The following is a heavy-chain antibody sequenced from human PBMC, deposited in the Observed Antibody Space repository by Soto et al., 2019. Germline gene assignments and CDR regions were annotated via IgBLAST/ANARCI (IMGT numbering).Heavy chain of an antibody. Sequence: PGGSLRLSCTSSGFTFSSYAMSWVRQTPGGGLEWVSATSGSGVSTYYADSVEGRFTISRDNSKNTLYLQMNDLSAEDTAIYYCAKDVMSVTPKAFDIWGQGTLVTVSS. J-gene: IGHJ4*02. CDR1: GFTFSSYA. V-gene: IGHV3-23*01. D-gene: IGHD5-18*01. CDR3: AKDVMSVTPKAFDI. CDR2: TSGSGVST.